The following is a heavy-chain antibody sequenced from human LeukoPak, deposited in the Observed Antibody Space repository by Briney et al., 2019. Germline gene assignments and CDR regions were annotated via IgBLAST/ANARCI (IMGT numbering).Heavy chain of an antibody. CDR2: ISYDGSNK. J-gene: IGHJ3*02. V-gene: IGHV3-30*18. D-gene: IGHD6-19*01. CDR3: AKEDSSVDAFDI. Sequence: GGSLRLSCAASGFTFSSYGMHWVRQAPGKGLEWVAVISYDGSNKYYADSVKGRFTISRDNSKNTLYLQMNSLRAEDTAVYYCAKEDSSVDAFDIWGQGTMVTVSS. CDR1: GFTFSSYG.